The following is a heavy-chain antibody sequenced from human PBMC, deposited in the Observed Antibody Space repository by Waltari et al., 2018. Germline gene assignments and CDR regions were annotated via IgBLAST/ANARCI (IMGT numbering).Heavy chain of an antibody. D-gene: IGHD3-9*01. CDR1: GGSIRSSSYY. J-gene: IGHJ4*02. CDR3: ARHGEDYDILTDPYDY. Sequence: QLQLQESGPGLVKPSETLPLTCTVSGGSIRSSSYYWGWLRQPPGKGLEWIGSIYYSGSTYYNPSLKSRVTISVDTSKNQFSLKLSSVTAADTAVYYCARHGEDYDILTDPYDYWGQGTLVTVSS. CDR2: IYYSGST. V-gene: IGHV4-39*01.